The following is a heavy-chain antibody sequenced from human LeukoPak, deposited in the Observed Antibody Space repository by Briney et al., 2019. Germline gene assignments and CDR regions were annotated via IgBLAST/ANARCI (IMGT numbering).Heavy chain of an antibody. V-gene: IGHV4-30-2*01. Sequence: SETLSLTCAVSGGSISSGGYSWSWIRQPPGKGLEWIGYIYHSGSTYHNPSLKSRVTISVDRSKNQFSLKLSSVTAADTAVYYCARAPLRWYYDYWGQGTLVTVSS. CDR1: GGSISSGGYS. CDR2: IYHSGST. J-gene: IGHJ4*02. D-gene: IGHD4-23*01. CDR3: ARAPLRWYYDY.